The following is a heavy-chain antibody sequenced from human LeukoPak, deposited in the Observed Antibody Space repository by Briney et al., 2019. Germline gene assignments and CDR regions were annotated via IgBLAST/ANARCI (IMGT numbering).Heavy chain of an antibody. J-gene: IGHJ4*02. D-gene: IGHD3-16*01. CDR2: INPNSGGT. CDR1: GYTFTGYY. CDR3: ARGAYDYVWGRPVDY. Sequence: ASVKDSCKASGYTFTGYYMHWVRQAPGQGLEWMGWINPNSGGTNYAQKFQGRVTMTRDTSISTAYMELSRLRSDDTAVYYCARGAYDYVWGRPVDYWGQGTLVTVSS. V-gene: IGHV1-2*02.